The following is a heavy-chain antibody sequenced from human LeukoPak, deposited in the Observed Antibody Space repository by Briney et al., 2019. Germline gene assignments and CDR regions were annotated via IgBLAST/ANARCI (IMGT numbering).Heavy chain of an antibody. Sequence: SETLSLTCAVYGGSFSGYYWSWIRQPPGKGLEWIGEINHSGSTNYNPSLKSRVTISVDTSKNQFSLKLSSVTAADTAVYYCARRGYSSGWYHFDYWGQGTLVTVSS. J-gene: IGHJ4*02. CDR2: INHSGST. CDR3: ARRGYSSGWYHFDY. CDR1: GGSFSGYY. V-gene: IGHV4-34*01. D-gene: IGHD6-19*01.